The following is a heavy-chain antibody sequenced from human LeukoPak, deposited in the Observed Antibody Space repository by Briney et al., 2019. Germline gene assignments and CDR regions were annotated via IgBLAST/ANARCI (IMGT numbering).Heavy chain of an antibody. D-gene: IGHD6-13*01. CDR2: ISPDGSDT. CDR3: ARLTSSWSFDY. CDR1: GNSFTTYW. V-gene: IGHV5-51*01. J-gene: IGHJ4*02. Sequence: GESLKISCKDSGNSFTTYWIGWVRQMPGKGLEWMGIISPDGSDTRYSPSFQGQVTISADKSITTAYLQWSSLKASDTAMYYCARLTSSWSFDYWGQGTLVTVSS.